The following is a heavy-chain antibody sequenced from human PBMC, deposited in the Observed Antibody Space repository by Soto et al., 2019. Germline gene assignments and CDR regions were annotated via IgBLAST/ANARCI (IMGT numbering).Heavy chain of an antibody. J-gene: IGHJ4*03. V-gene: IGHV3-9*01. Sequence: EVQLVESGGGLVQPGRSLRLSCAASGFTFDAYPMHWVRQAPGKGLEWVAGLAWDGGSIEYVDSVEGRFTISRDNAKNSLYLQMSSLRDDDTALYYCVRDDAFDLWGQGTQVTVSS. CDR2: LAWDGGSI. CDR1: GFTFDAYP. CDR3: VRDDAFDL.